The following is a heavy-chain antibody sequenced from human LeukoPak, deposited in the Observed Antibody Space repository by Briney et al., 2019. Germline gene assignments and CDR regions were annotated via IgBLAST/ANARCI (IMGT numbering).Heavy chain of an antibody. J-gene: IGHJ4*02. V-gene: IGHV3-30*04. CDR1: GFTFSSYA. CDR3: AREGIKIYYDFWSGYPTYYFDY. CDR2: ISYDGSNK. D-gene: IGHD3-3*01. Sequence: GGSLRLSCAASGFTFSSYAMHWVRQAPGKGLEWVAVISYDGSNKYYADSVKGRFTISRDNSKNTLYLQMNSLRAEDTAVYYCAREGIKIYYDFWSGYPTYYFDYWGQGTLVTVSS.